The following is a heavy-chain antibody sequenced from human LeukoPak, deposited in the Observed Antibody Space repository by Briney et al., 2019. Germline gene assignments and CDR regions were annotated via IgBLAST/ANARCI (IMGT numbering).Heavy chain of an antibody. CDR1: GFTFSSSA. Sequence: QPGGSLRLSCAASGFTFSSSAMSWVRQAPGKGLEWVSAISGSGGSTYYADSVKGRFTISGDNGKNSLYLQLNSLRAEDTAVYYCAREHCSGDTCYSDYWGQGTLVTVSS. J-gene: IGHJ4*02. V-gene: IGHV3-23*01. CDR3: AREHCSGDTCYSDY. CDR2: ISGSGGST. D-gene: IGHD2-15*01.